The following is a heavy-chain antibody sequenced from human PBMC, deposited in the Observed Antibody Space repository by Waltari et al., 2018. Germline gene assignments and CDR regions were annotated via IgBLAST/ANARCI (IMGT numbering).Heavy chain of an antibody. D-gene: IGHD1-26*01. CDR3: VRGLYSGSFDVYDH. CDR2: LTWNSDTI. Sequence: EVQLVESGGGLVQPGRSLRLSCAASGSTFYDFSMHWVRQVPGKGLEWVASLTWNSDTIYYADSVKGRFTVSRDNAKKSLYLQMNSLRPEDRALYYCVRGLYSGSFDVYDHWGQGAQVTVSS. J-gene: IGHJ4*02. CDR1: GSTFYDFS. V-gene: IGHV3-9*01.